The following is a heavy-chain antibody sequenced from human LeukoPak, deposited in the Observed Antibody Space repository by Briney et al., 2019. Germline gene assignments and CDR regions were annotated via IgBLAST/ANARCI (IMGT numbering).Heavy chain of an antibody. CDR2: ISAYNGNT. Sequence: ASVKVSCKASGYTFTSYGISWVRQAPGQGLEWMGWISAYNGNTNYAQKFQGRVTITRDTSASTAYMELSSLRSEDTAVYYCARDIAVAGFDYWGQGTLVTVSS. V-gene: IGHV1-18*01. J-gene: IGHJ4*02. D-gene: IGHD6-19*01. CDR1: GYTFTSYG. CDR3: ARDIAVAGFDY.